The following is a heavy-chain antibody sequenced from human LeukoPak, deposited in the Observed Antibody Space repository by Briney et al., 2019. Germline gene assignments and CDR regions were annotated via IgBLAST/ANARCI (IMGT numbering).Heavy chain of an antibody. V-gene: IGHV3-48*04. Sequence: PGGSLRLSCAASGLTFSSHSMNWVRQAPGKGLEWVSYIVSSSSTIYYADSVKGRFTISRDNAKNSLYLQMNSLRAEDTAVYYCARGRGYYGSGSCFDIWGQGTMVTVSS. CDR3: ARGRGYYGSGSCFDI. CDR1: GLTFSSHS. CDR2: IVSSSSTI. J-gene: IGHJ3*02. D-gene: IGHD3-10*01.